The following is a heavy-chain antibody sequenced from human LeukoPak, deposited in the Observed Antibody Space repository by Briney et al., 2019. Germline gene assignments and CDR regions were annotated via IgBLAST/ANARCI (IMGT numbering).Heavy chain of an antibody. V-gene: IGHV4-59*01. CDR2: IYYSGST. CDR1: GGSISSYY. J-gene: IGHJ4*02. Sequence: PSETLSLTCTVSGGSISSYYWSWIRQPPGKGLEWIGYIYYSGSTNYNPSLKSRVTISVDTSKNQFSLKLSSVTAADTAVYYCARDSPFRDGGSNFWGQGTLVTVSS. D-gene: IGHD2-15*01. CDR3: ARDSPFRDGGSNF.